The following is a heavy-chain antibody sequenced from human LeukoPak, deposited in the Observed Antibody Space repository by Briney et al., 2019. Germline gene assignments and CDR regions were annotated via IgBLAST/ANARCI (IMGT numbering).Heavy chain of an antibody. J-gene: IGHJ3*02. CDR3: ARDGHSSDAFDI. Sequence: ASVKVSCKASGYTFTSYYMHWVRQAPGQGLEWMGMINPSGGSTNYAQKFQGRVTMTRDTSTSTVYMELSSLRSDDTAVYYCARDGHSSDAFDIWGQGTMVTVSS. CDR1: GYTFTSYY. CDR2: INPSGGST. V-gene: IGHV1-46*01.